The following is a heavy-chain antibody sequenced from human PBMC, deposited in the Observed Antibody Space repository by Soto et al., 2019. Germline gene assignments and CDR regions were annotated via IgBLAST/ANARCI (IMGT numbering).Heavy chain of an antibody. Sequence: TSETLSLTCTVSGGSISSYYWSWIRQPPGKGLEWIGYIYYSGSTNYNPSLKRRVTISVDTSNNQFSLKLSSVTATDTAVYYCARQGHGDYGWVAFEIWGQGTMVTVSS. CDR1: GGSISSYY. D-gene: IGHD4-17*01. CDR3: ARQGHGDYGWVAFEI. J-gene: IGHJ3*02. CDR2: IYYSGST. V-gene: IGHV4-59*08.